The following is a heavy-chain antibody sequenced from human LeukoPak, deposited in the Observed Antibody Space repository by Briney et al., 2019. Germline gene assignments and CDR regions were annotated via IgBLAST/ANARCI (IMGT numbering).Heavy chain of an antibody. CDR2: MNPNSGNT. Sequence: ASVKVSCKASGYTFTSYDINWVRQATGQGLEWMGWMNPNSGNTGYAQKFQGRVTITRNTSISTAYMELSSLRSEDTAVYYCARRRLGRTGTIYYHYYMYVWGKGTTVTVSS. CDR3: ARRRLGRTGTIYYHYYMYV. D-gene: IGHD1/OR15-1a*01. CDR1: GYTFTSYD. J-gene: IGHJ6*03. V-gene: IGHV1-8*03.